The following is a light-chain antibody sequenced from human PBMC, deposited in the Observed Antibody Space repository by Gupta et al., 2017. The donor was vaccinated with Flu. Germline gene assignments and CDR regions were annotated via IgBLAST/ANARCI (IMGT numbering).Light chain of an antibody. J-gene: IGKJ1*01. CDR2: DAS. CDR1: QSVSSY. V-gene: IGKV3-11*01. Sequence: EIVLTQSPATLSLSPGERATLSCRASQSVSSYLAWYQQKPGQAPRLLIYDASNRATGIQDRFSGSGSGTDFTLTSSSLEPEDFAVYDGQQPSTWTFGQGTKVEIK. CDR3: QQPSTWT.